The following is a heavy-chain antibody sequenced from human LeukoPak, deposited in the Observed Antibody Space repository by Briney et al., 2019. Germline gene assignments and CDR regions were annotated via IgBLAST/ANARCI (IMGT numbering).Heavy chain of an antibody. CDR2: IYYSGST. CDR3: ARHGEGYDILTGHYDPFDY. CDR1: GGSISSSSYY. D-gene: IGHD3-9*01. Sequence: SETLSLTCTVSGGSISSSSYYWGWIRQPPGKGLEWTGSIYYSGSTYYNPSLKSRVTISVDTSKNQFSLKLSSVTAADTAVYYCARHGEGYDILTGHYDPFDYWGQGTLVTVSS. J-gene: IGHJ4*02. V-gene: IGHV4-39*01.